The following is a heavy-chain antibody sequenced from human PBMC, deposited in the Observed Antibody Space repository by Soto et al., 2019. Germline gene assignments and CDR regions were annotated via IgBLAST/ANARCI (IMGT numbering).Heavy chain of an antibody. CDR3: ARLGFGGNPYYFDY. V-gene: IGHV4-31*03. Sequence: QVQLQESGPGLVKPSQTLSLTCTVSGSSISSGGYYWSWIRQHPGKGLKWIGCTYYSGSTYYNPSLKSRLITSVDTSKNGFSLKLSSVTAADTAVYYCARLGFGGNPYYFDYWGQGILVTVSS. CDR2: TYYSGST. D-gene: IGHD2-15*01. J-gene: IGHJ4*02. CDR1: GSSISSGGYY.